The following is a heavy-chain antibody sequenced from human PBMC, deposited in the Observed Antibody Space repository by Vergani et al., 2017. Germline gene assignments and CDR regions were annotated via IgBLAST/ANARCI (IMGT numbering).Heavy chain of an antibody. CDR1: GFTFSSYA. J-gene: IGHJ5*02. V-gene: IGHV3-30-3*01. CDR2: ISYDGSNK. Sequence: QVQLVESGGGVVQPGRSLRLSCAASGFTFSSYAMHWVRQAPGKGLEWVAVISYDGSNKYYADSVKGRFTISRDNSKNTLYLQMNSLRAEDTAVYYCARDWPWGQGTLVTVSS. CDR3: ARDWP.